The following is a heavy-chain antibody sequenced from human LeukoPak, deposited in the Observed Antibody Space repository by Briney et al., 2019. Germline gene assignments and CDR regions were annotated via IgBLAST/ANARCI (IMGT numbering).Heavy chain of an antibody. D-gene: IGHD6-19*01. CDR2: ISWNSASI. CDR1: GFTFGDHG. J-gene: IGHJ4*02. Sequence: PARSLRLSCAASGFTFGDHGMHWVRQAAGKGLEWDSGISWNSASIDYADSVKGRFTISRDNTKNSLYLQMNSLRPEDTALYYCAKSYDTGGWYGPTGCGQGTLVTVSS. V-gene: IGHV3-9*01. CDR3: AKSYDTGGWYGPTG.